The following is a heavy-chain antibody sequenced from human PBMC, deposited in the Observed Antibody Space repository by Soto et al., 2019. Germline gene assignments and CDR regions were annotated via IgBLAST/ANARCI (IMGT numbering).Heavy chain of an antibody. CDR2: IYYSGST. Sequence: SETLSLTCTVSGGSISSYYWSWIRQPPGKGLEWIGYIYYSGSTNYNPSLKSRVTISVDTSKNQFPLKLSSVTAADTAVYYCARDVQESGPHDYYYYGMDVWGQGTTVTVSS. V-gene: IGHV4-59*01. D-gene: IGHD3-3*01. CDR1: GGSISSYY. CDR3: ARDVQESGPHDYYYYGMDV. J-gene: IGHJ6*02.